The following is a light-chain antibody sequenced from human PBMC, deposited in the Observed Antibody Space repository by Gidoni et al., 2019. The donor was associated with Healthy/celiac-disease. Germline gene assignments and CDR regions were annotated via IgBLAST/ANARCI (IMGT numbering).Light chain of an antibody. CDR2: GTN. V-gene: IGLV3-19*01. CDR1: SLRSYY. Sequence: SSELTQDPAVSVALGQTVRSTCQGDSLRSYYASWYPQKPVQAPVLVIYGTNNRPSGLPDRFSGSSSGNTASLTIPAAQAEDEADYYCNSRDSSGNPPGVFGGGTTPTVL. CDR3: NSRDSSGNPPGV. J-gene: IGLJ3*02.